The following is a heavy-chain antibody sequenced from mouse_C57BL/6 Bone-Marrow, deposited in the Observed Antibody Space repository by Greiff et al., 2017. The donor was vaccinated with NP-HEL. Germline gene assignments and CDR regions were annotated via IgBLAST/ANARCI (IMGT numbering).Heavy chain of an antibody. CDR1: GFTFSDYG. V-gene: IGHV5-17*01. CDR3: AKFSDYAKDY. J-gene: IGHJ4*01. Sequence: EVQGVESGGGLVKPGGSLKLSCAASGFTFSDYGMHWVRQAPEKGLEWVAYISSGSSIIYYADTVKGRSTISRDNAKNPLFLQMTSLRYEDTAMYYCAKFSDYAKDYWGQGTSVTVSS. CDR2: ISSGSSII.